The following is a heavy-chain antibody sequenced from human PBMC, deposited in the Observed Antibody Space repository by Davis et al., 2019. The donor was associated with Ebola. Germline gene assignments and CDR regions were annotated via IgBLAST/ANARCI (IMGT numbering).Heavy chain of an antibody. CDR2: MNPNSGNT. V-gene: IGHV1-8*01. Sequence: ASVKVSCKASGYTFTSYDINWVRQATGQGLEWMGWMNPNSGNTGYAQKFQGRVTMTRNTSISTAYMELSSLRSEDTAVYYCARIPDSSGYNGYYYYGMDVWGQGTTVTVSS. J-gene: IGHJ6*02. CDR3: ARIPDSSGYNGYYYYGMDV. D-gene: IGHD3-22*01. CDR1: GYTFTSYD.